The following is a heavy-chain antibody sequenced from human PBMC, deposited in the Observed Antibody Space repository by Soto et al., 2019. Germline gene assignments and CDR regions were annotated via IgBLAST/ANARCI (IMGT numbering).Heavy chain of an antibody. J-gene: IGHJ6*02. V-gene: IGHV1-69*12. D-gene: IGHD2-2*01. CDR1: GGTFTNYA. CDR3: ARERSVGYCITTTCPKPFYYYAMDV. CDR2: IIPIFGTP. Sequence: QVRLVQSGAEVKKPGSSLKVSCKASGGTFTNYAFSWVRQAPGQGPEWMGGIIPIFGTPDYAQKFQGRVIITAYEYTRTVSMELNSLRSDDTAVYYCARERSVGYCITTTCPKPFYYYAMDVWGQGTTVTVSS.